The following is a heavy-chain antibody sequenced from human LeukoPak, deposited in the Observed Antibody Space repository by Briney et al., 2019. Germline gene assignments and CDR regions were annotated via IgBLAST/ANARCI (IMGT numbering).Heavy chain of an antibody. D-gene: IGHD5-12*01. CDR3: VSPTADYPFLYYFDS. Sequence: GGSLRLSCAASGFSFSSYSIHWVRQAPGKGLEWVAVISSDGNSKNFALSVKGRFAISRDNSKNTPFLQMNNLRSEDAALYYCVSPTADYPFLYYFDSWGQGTLVTVSS. J-gene: IGHJ4*02. CDR1: GFSFSSYS. CDR2: ISSDGNSK. V-gene: IGHV3-30*09.